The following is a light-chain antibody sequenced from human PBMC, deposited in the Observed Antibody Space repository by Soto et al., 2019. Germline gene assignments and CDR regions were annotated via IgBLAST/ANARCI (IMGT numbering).Light chain of an antibody. Sequence: DIQLTQSPSSLSASVGDRVTITCRASQTIVNYLNWYQQKPGKAPNLLIYAASSLQSGVPSRFSGSGSGTDFTLTISSLQPEDFATYYCQQSYSTPRTFGQGTKVEIK. CDR1: QTIVNY. V-gene: IGKV1-39*01. CDR3: QQSYSTPRT. J-gene: IGKJ1*01. CDR2: AAS.